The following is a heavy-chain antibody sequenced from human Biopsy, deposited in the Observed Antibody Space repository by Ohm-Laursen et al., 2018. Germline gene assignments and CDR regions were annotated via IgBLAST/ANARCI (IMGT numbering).Heavy chain of an antibody. J-gene: IGHJ4*02. CDR2: INPGGNST. CDR1: GYTFTTYY. Sequence: GASVKVSCKVSGYTFTTYYIHWVRQAPGQGLEWMGIINPGGNSTAYTQSFQGRVTMTWDTSTTTVYMELSSLRSEDTAVYYCVLASFDYWGQGTLVTVSS. CDR3: VLASFDY. V-gene: IGHV1-46*01.